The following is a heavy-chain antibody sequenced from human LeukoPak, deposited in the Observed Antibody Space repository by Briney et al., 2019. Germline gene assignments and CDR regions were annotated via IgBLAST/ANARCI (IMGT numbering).Heavy chain of an antibody. J-gene: IGHJ4*02. V-gene: IGHV3-21*01. CDR3: ARDTGFGVVIPGNFDY. CDR2: ISGSRNYI. Sequence: GGSLRLSCAASGFTFSDHSLNWVRQAPGKGLEWVSYISGSRNYIYYADSVKGRFTISRDNAKNSLYLQMNSLRAEDTAVYYCARDTGFGVVIPGNFDYWGQGTLVTVSS. D-gene: IGHD3-3*01. CDR1: GFTFSDHS.